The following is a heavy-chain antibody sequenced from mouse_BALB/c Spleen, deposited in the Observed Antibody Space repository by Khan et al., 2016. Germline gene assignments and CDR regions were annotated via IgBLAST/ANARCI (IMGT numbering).Heavy chain of an antibody. CDR2: ISYSGST. Sequence: EVELVESGPGLVKPSQSLSLTCTVTGYSITSDYAWNWIRQFPGNKLEWMGYISYSGSTSYNPSLKSRISITRDTSKHQFFLQLNSVTTEDTATYYCATTVVAPRFAYWGQGTLVTVSA. CDR1: GYSITSDYA. CDR3: ATTVVAPRFAY. D-gene: IGHD1-1*01. V-gene: IGHV3-2*02. J-gene: IGHJ3*01.